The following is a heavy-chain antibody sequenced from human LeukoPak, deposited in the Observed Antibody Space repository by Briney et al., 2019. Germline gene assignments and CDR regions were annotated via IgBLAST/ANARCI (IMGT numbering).Heavy chain of an antibody. V-gene: IGHV4-38-2*02. Sequence: SETLSLTCTVSGYSISSGYYWGWIRQPPGKGLEWIGSIYHSGSTYYNPSLKSRVTISVDTSKNQFSLKLSSVTAADTAVYYCAKTTVTTLTEFDYWGQGTLVTVSS. D-gene: IGHD4-17*01. CDR2: IYHSGST. CDR1: GYSISSGYY. CDR3: AKTTVTTLTEFDY. J-gene: IGHJ4*02.